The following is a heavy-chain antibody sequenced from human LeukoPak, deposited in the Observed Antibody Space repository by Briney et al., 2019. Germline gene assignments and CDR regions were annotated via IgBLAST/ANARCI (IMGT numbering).Heavy chain of an antibody. CDR3: AGALFPYSGYDDF. J-gene: IGHJ4*02. D-gene: IGHD5-12*01. CDR1: GYTFTGYY. V-gene: IGHV1-2*02. Sequence: ASVKVSCKTSGYTFTGYYVHWVRQAPGQGLEWMGWVNPYSGDINYAQRFQGRVSMTRDTSISTAYLELSRLISDDPAVYYCAGALFPYSGYDDFWGQGTLVTVSS. CDR2: VNPYSGDI.